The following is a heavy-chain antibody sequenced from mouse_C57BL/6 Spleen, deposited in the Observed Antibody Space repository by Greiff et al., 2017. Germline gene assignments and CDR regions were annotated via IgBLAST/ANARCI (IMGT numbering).Heavy chain of an antibody. V-gene: IGHV1-81*01. Sequence: VQLQQSGAELARPGASVKLSCKASGYTFTSYGISWVKQRTGQGLEWIGEIYPRSGNTYYNEKFKGKATLTADKSSSTAYMELRRLTSEDSAVYFCARSPYDYDETCYFDYWGQGTTLTVSS. CDR1: GYTFTSYG. J-gene: IGHJ2*01. D-gene: IGHD2-4*01. CDR3: ARSPYDYDETCYFDY. CDR2: IYPRSGNT.